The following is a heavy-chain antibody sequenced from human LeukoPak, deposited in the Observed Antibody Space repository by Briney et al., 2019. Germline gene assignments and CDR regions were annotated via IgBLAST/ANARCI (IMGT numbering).Heavy chain of an antibody. J-gene: IGHJ3*02. Sequence: SETLSLTCTVSGGSISSYYWSWIRQPAGKGLEWIGRIYTSGSTNYNPSLKSRVTMSVDTSKNQFSLKLSSVTAADTAVYYCAREGAGDGYCSSTSCHAPGAFDIWGQGAMVTVSS. V-gene: IGHV4-4*07. CDR3: AREGAGDGYCSSTSCHAPGAFDI. CDR2: IYTSGST. CDR1: GGSISSYY. D-gene: IGHD2-2*01.